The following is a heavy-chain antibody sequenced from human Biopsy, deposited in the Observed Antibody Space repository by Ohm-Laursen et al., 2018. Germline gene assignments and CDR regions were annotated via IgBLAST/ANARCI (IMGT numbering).Heavy chain of an antibody. CDR3: ASRLYGPNPIDY. CDR2: ITHSGYT. Sequence: SETLSLTCAVYSGSFSSNYWTWIRQPPGKGLEWIGEITHSGYTNYNPSLKSRVTVSVDTSKNQFSLKLSSVTAADTAVYYCASRLYGPNPIDYWGQRTLVTVSS. J-gene: IGHJ4*02. CDR1: SGSFSSNY. D-gene: IGHD2-8*01. V-gene: IGHV4-34*01.